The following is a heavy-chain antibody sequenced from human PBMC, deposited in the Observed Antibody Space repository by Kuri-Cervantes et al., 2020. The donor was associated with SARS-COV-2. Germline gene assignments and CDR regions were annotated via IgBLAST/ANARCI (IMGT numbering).Heavy chain of an antibody. V-gene: IGHV3-30*03. CDR1: GFTFSSYG. CDR2: ISYDGSNK. CDR3: GGSLEWLLYGASVDY. Sequence: GGSLRLSCAASGFTFSSYGMHWVRQAPGKGLEWVAVISYDGSNKYYADSVKGRFTISRDNSKNTLYLQMNSLRAEDTAVYYCGGSLEWLLYGASVDYWGQGTLVTVSS. J-gene: IGHJ4*02. D-gene: IGHD3-3*01.